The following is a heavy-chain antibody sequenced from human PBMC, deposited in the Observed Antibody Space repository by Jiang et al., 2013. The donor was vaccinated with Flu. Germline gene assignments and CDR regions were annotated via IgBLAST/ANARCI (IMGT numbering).Heavy chain of an antibody. CDR3: ARGSDIVASRMVYYFDY. V-gene: IGHV4-34*01. J-gene: IGHJ4*02. D-gene: IGHD5-12*01. Sequence: LKSRVTISVDTSKNQFSLKLSSVTAADTAVYYCARGSDIVASRMVYYFDYWGQGTLVTVSS.